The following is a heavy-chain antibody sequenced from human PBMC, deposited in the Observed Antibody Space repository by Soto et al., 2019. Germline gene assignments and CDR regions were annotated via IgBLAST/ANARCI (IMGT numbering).Heavy chain of an antibody. V-gene: IGHV3-30*18. J-gene: IGHJ6*02. CDR2: ISYDGNNK. CDR1: GITFNTYG. CDR3: AKGGTSYGMDV. Sequence: GGSLRLSCAASGITFNTYGMHWVRQAPGKGLEWVAVISYDGNNKFYADPVKGRFTISRDNSKNTLYLQMSSLRAEDTAMYYCAKGGTSYGMDVWGQGTTVTVSS.